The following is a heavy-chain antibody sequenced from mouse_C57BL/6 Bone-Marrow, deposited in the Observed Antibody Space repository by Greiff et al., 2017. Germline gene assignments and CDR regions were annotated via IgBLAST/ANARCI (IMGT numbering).Heavy chain of an antibody. V-gene: IGHV1-81*01. J-gene: IGHJ4*01. CDR1: GYTFTSYG. Sequence: QVQLQQSGAELARPGASVKLSCKASGYTFTSYGISWVKQRTGQGLEWIGEIYPRSGNTCYNEKFKGKATLTADKSSSTAYMELRSLTSEDSAVYFCARWGYCYYYAMDYWGQGTSVTVSS. CDR2: IYPRSGNT. CDR3: ARWGYCYYYAMDY. D-gene: IGHD2-3*01.